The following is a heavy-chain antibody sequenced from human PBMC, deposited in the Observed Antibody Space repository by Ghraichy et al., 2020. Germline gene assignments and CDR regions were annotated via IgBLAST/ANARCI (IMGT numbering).Heavy chain of an antibody. CDR3: AKEVAVAGLLTIDY. D-gene: IGHD6-19*01. V-gene: IGHV3-23*01. CDR1: GLTLSYSS. J-gene: IGHJ4*02. CDR2: ISGSGDSADST. Sequence: GGSLRLSCAASGLTLSYSSMAWVRQAPGKGPEWVSAISGSGDSADSTHYTDAVKGRFTISRDISKNTLFVHMNSLRAEDTSVYYCAKEVAVAGLLTIDYWGEGTLVTVYS.